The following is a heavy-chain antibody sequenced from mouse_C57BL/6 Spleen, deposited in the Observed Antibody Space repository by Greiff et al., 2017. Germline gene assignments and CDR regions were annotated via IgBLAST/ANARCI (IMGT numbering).Heavy chain of an antibody. CDR3: TAGYLYYYAMDY. J-gene: IGHJ4*01. Sequence: EVKVEESGGGLVQPGGSMKLSCAASGFTFSDAWMDWVRQSPEKGLEWVAEIRNKANNHATYYAESVKGRFTISRDDSKSSVYLQMNSLRAEDTGIYYCTAGYLYYYAMDYWGQGTSVTVSS. V-gene: IGHV6-6*01. D-gene: IGHD2-14*01. CDR2: IRNKANNHAT. CDR1: GFTFSDAW.